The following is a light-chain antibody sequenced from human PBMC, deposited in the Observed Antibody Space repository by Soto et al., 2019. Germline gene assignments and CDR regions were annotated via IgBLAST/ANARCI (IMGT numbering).Light chain of an antibody. CDR3: SSYAGSNNVI. CDR1: SSDVGGNNY. CDR2: EVT. Sequence: QSALTQPPSASGSPGQSVAISCTGTSSDVGGNNYVSWYQQHPGKAPKLMVYEVTKRPSGVSDRFSCSKSGNTASLTVSGLQAEYEADYYCSSYAGSNNVIFGGGTKLTVL. J-gene: IGLJ2*01. V-gene: IGLV2-8*01.